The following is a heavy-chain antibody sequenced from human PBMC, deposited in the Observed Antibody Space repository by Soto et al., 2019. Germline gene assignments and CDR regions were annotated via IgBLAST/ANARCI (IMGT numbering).Heavy chain of an antibody. J-gene: IGHJ4*02. CDR1: GGTFSGYV. D-gene: IGHD3-16*01. Sequence: QLVQSGSEVKKPGSSVKVSCQASGGTFSGYVVTWVRQAPGQGLEWMGEFVPLFGTTKYAQRCSGRITITAEESTSTAYMELRTLRSDDTAVYYCATHGLGVSSPPYFDNWGQGTLVTVSS. V-gene: IGHV1-69*01. CDR2: FVPLFGTT. CDR3: ATHGLGVSSPPYFDN.